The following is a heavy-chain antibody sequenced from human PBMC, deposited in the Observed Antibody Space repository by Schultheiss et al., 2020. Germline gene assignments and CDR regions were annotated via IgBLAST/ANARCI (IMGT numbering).Heavy chain of an antibody. J-gene: IGHJ6*02. D-gene: IGHD3-10*01. Sequence: SETLSLTCTVSGGSISSYYWSWIRQPPGKGLEWIGYIYYSGSANYNPSLKSRVTISVDTSKNQFSLKLNSVTAADTAVYYCARSNYDYYGMDVWGQGTTVTVSS. V-gene: IGHV4-59*01. CDR3: ARSNYDYYGMDV. CDR2: IYYSGSA. CDR1: GGSISSYY.